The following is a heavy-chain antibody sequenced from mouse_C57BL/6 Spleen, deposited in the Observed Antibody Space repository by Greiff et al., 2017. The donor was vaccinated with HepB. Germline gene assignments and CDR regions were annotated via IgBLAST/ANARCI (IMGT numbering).Heavy chain of an antibody. V-gene: IGHV1-42*01. Sequence: SGPELVKPGASVKISCKASGYSFTGYYMNWVKQSPEKSLEWIGEINPSTGGTTYNQKFKAKATLTVDKSSSTAYMQLKSLTSEDSAVYYCARAYGAWFAYWGQGTLVTVSA. D-gene: IGHD6-5*01. CDR2: INPSTGGT. CDR3: ARAYGAWFAY. CDR1: GYSFTGYY. J-gene: IGHJ3*01.